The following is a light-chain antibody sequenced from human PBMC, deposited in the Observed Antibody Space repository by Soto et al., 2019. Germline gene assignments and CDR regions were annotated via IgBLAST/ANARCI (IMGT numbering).Light chain of an antibody. J-gene: IGKJ1*01. CDR3: QQYVHWPPGG. CDR2: DTS. V-gene: IGKV3-15*01. CDR1: QSVSSS. Sequence: EIVVTQSPATLSVSPGERVTLSCRASQSVSSSLAWYQQRPGQAPRLLIYDTSTRAAGIAARFSGSGSGTEFPLTISALQSEDSAVYYCQQYVHWPPGGFGQGPTVEIK.